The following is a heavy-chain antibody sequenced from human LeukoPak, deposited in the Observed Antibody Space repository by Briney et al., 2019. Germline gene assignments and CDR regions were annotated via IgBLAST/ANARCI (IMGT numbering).Heavy chain of an antibody. J-gene: IGHJ4*02. V-gene: IGHV3-9*03. CDR1: GFTFDDYA. CDR2: ISWNSGSI. CDR3: AKVPYSSSSGGYFDY. D-gene: IGHD6-6*01. Sequence: PGRSLRLSCAASGFTFDDYAMHWVRQAPGKGLEWVSGISWNSGSISYADSVKGRFTISRDNAKNSLYLQMNSLRAEDMALYYCAKVPYSSSSGGYFDYWGQGTLVTVSS.